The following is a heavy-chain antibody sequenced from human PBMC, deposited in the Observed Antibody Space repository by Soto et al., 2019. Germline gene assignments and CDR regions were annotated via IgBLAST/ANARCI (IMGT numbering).Heavy chain of an antibody. CDR3: ARLYPYYDILTGSQIYGFDF. V-gene: IGHV4-39*01. Sequence: SETLSLTCNVSGGSISNSNYYWGWIRQPPGKGLEWIGSIYYTGNTYYNPSLKSRVTISVDTSKNQFSLKLGSVTAADTAVYYCARLYPYYDILTGSQIYGFDFWGQGTMVTVSS. CDR1: GGSISNSNYY. D-gene: IGHD3-9*01. J-gene: IGHJ3*01. CDR2: IYYTGNT.